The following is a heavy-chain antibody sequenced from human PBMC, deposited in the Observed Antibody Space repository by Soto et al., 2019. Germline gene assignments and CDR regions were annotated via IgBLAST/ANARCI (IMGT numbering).Heavy chain of an antibody. V-gene: IGHV1-69*02. Sequence: QVQLVQSGAEVKKPGSSVKVSCKASGGTFSTYTISWVRQAPGQGLEWMGRIISILDIANYAQKFQGRVTITADKSSSTAYMEVISLGSEDTAVYYCVICGGDCSMGDYWGQGTLVTVSS. D-gene: IGHD2-21*01. CDR3: VICGGDCSMGDY. CDR1: GGTFSTYT. J-gene: IGHJ4*02. CDR2: IISILDIA.